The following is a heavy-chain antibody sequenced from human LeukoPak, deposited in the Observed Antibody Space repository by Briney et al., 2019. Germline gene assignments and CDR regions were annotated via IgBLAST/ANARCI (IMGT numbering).Heavy chain of an antibody. J-gene: IGHJ5*02. D-gene: IGHD6-19*01. CDR3: ARRFTSGWAGDH. CDR2: INPGNSET. Sequence: GESLKISCKGSGYTFSSYWIAWVRQTPGKGLEWMGIINPGNSETKYSPSFRGQVTISADKSSNTASLQWNSLKASDTAMYYCARRFTSGWAGDHWGQGTLVTVSS. CDR1: GYTFSSYW. V-gene: IGHV5-51*01.